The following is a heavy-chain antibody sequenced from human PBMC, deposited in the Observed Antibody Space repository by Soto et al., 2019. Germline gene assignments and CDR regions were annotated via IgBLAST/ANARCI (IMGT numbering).Heavy chain of an antibody. Sequence: QVHLVESGGGLVKSGGSLRIICEASGFTFSDYYMSWVRQAPGKGLEWVAFISSSGNIIYYAASVKGRFTISRDNAKNSVYLLMNRLRPHATALDCCAKMRSVNYYDPVFSWGLGTLVTVSS. CDR2: ISSSGNII. CDR3: AKMRSVNYYDPVFS. J-gene: IGHJ4*02. CDR1: GFTFSDYY. V-gene: IGHV3-11*01. D-gene: IGHD3-22*01.